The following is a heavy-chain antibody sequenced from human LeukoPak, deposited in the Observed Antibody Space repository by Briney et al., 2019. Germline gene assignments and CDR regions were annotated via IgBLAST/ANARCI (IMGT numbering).Heavy chain of an antibody. V-gene: IGHV3-11*05. D-gene: IGHD6-13*01. J-gene: IGHJ6*02. Sequence: GGSLRLSCAASGFTFSDYYMSWIRQAPGKGLEWVSYISSSSSYTNYADSVKGRFTISRDNAKNSLYLQMNSLRAEDTAVYYCARDPGSSWYEPQYYYGMDVWGQGTTVTVSS. CDR3: ARDPGSSWYEPQYYYGMDV. CDR1: GFTFSDYY. CDR2: ISSSSSYT.